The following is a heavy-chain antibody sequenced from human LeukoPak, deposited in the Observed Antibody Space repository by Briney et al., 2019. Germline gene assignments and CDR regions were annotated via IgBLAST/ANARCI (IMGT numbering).Heavy chain of an antibody. Sequence: GGSLRLSCAASGFTFSNYWVHWVRQAPGKGLVWVSRINTDGSRTTYADSVRGRFTISRDNAKNTLYLQMNSLRAEDTAVFYCVRESYCSGGSCYSGRAFDIWGQGTMVTVSS. V-gene: IGHV3-74*01. CDR3: VRESYCSGGSCYSGRAFDI. CDR2: INTDGSRT. D-gene: IGHD2-15*01. CDR1: GFTFSNYW. J-gene: IGHJ3*02.